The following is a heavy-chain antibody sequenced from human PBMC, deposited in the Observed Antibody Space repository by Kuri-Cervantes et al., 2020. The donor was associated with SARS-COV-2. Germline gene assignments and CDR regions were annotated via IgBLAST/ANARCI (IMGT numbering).Heavy chain of an antibody. V-gene: IGHV3-30*18. CDR1: GFTFSDYY. J-gene: IGHJ4*02. Sequence: GESLKISCAASGFTFSDYYMSWVRQAPGKGLEWVAVISYDGSNKYYADSVKGRFTISRDNSKNTLYLQMNSLRAEDTAVYYCAKESSYYDSSGYGDFDYWGQGTLVTVSS. CDR2: ISYDGSNK. D-gene: IGHD3-22*01. CDR3: AKESSYYDSSGYGDFDY.